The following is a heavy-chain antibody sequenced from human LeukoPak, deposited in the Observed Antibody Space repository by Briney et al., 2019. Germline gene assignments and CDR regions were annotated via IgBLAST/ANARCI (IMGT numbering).Heavy chain of an antibody. CDR1: GLTVSSNY. V-gene: IGHV3-66*01. D-gene: IGHD5-12*01. CDR3: ARDRGDGYNT. Sequence: GGSLRLSCAASGLTVSSNYMSWVRQAPGKGLEWVSVIYSSGITYYADSVKGRFTISRDNSKNTLYLQMNSLRAEDTAVYYCARDRGDGYNTWGRGTLVTVSS. J-gene: IGHJ4*02. CDR2: IYSSGIT.